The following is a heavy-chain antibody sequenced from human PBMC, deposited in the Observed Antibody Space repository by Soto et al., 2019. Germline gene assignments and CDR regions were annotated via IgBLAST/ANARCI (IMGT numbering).Heavy chain of an antibody. Sequence: QVHLVESGGGVVQPGRSLRLSCAASGFSFSDYVIHWVRQAAGKGLEWVASMTYDGATEYYADAVKGRFTMSRDNSKMTLSLQMNSLRPEDTAVYYCARVRLSIAVNDALDVWGQGTTVTVSS. CDR2: MTYDGATE. D-gene: IGHD3-3*02. V-gene: IGHV3-30*14. CDR1: GFSFSDYV. CDR3: ARVRLSIAVNDALDV. J-gene: IGHJ3*01.